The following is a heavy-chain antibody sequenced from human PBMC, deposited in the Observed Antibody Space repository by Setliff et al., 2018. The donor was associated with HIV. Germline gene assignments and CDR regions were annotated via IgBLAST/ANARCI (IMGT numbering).Heavy chain of an antibody. Sequence: SETLSLTCTVSGGSIGSHYWSWIRQAPGKGLEWIGTMYFSGNARPSPSLKSRVTISTDTSKNQLSLNLTSVTAADTAVYYCARVEAKVRGATYGMDVWGQGTTVTVSS. D-gene: IGHD3-10*01. V-gene: IGHV4-59*11. J-gene: IGHJ6*02. CDR1: GGSIGSHY. CDR3: ARVEAKVRGATYGMDV. CDR2: MYFSGNA.